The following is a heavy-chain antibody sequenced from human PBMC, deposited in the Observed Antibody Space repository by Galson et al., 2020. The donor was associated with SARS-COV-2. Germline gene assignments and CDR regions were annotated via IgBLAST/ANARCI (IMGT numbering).Heavy chain of an antibody. D-gene: IGHD3-10*01. J-gene: IGHJ2*01. CDR3: AREPSQLLWFGELLRYWYFDL. CDR2: IWYDGSNK. V-gene: IGHV3-33*01. Sequence: GSLKISCAASGFTFSSYGMHWVRQAPGKGLAWVAVIWYDGSNKYYADSVKGRFTISRDNSKNTLYLQMNSLRAEDTAVYYCAREPSQLLWFGELLRYWYFDLWGRGTLVTVSS. CDR1: GFTFSSYG.